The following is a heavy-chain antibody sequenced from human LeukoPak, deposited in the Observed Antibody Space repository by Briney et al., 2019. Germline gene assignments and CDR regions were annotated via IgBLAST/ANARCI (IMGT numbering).Heavy chain of an antibody. CDR3: RTTSCDRLAY. V-gene: IGHV3-72*01. Sequence: GVSVTLSCLPYGCTFSDPWMFCVRLAPGKGREWVGRSRNKADHYTPQYAAAVEDRFTISRDELKKSLFLQIDSLESEENAVYYCRTTSCDRLAYWGQGSLVTVSS. CDR2: SRNKADHYTP. D-gene: IGHD1/OR15-1a*01. J-gene: IGHJ4*02. CDR1: GCTFSDPW.